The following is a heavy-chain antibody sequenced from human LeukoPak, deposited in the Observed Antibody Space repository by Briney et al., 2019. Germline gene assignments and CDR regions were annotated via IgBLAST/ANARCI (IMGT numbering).Heavy chain of an antibody. Sequence: SETLSLTCTVSGGSINNFYFSWIRRPPGKGLECIGYISATGDTNSNPSLKSRVTMSIDRSKNQVSLRLRSVSAADTAIYYCARHYNYDTGGDPFDYWGQGTLVTVSS. CDR1: GGSINNFY. V-gene: IGHV4-59*08. CDR2: ISATGDT. D-gene: IGHD2-21*02. CDR3: ARHYNYDTGGDPFDY. J-gene: IGHJ4*02.